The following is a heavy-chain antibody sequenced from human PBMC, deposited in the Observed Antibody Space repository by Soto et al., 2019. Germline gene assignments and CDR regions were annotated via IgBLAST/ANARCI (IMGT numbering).Heavy chain of an antibody. J-gene: IGHJ4*02. CDR3: ARTNSGSYFRYYFEY. CDR1: GGSISSYY. Sequence: SETLSLTCTVSGGSISSYYWSWIRQPPGKGLEWIGYIYYSGSTNYNPSLKSRVTISVDTSKNQFSLKLSSVTAADTAVYYCARTNSGSYFRYYFEYWGQGTLVTVS. V-gene: IGHV4-59*08. CDR2: IYYSGST. D-gene: IGHD1-26*01.